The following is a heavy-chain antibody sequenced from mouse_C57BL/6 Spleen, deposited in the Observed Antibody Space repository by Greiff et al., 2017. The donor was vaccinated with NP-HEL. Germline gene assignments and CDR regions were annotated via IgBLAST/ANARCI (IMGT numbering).Heavy chain of an antibody. CDR2: IYPSDSET. V-gene: IGHV1-61*01. D-gene: IGHD1-1*01. Sequence: QVQLQQPGAELVRPGSSVKLSCKAPGYTFTSYWMDWVKQRPGQGLEWIGNIYPSDSETHYNQKFKDKATLTVDKSSSTAYMQRSSLTSEDSAVYYCARTDYGSSYWYFDVWGTGTTVTVSS. CDR1: GYTFTSYW. CDR3: ARTDYGSSYWYFDV. J-gene: IGHJ1*03.